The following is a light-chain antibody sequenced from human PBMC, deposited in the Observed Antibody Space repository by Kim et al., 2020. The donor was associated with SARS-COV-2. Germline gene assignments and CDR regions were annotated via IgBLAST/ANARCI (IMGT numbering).Light chain of an antibody. J-gene: IGKJ2*01. V-gene: IGKV3-20*01. CDR3: QQYGSTPYT. CDR2: GTS. Sequence: EIVLTQSPGTLSLSPGERATLSCRASQSVRSSFLAWYQQKPGQAPRLLIYGTSSRATGTPDRFSGSGPGTDFTLTTSRLEPEDFVVYYCQQYGSTPYTFGQGTKLEI. CDR1: QSVRSSF.